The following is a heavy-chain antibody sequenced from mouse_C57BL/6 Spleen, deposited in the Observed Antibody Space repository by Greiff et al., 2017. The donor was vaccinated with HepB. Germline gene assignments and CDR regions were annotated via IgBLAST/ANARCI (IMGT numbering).Heavy chain of an antibody. D-gene: IGHD2-4*01. Sequence: EVQLQQSGAELVKPGASVKLSCTASGFNFKDYYMPWVKQRTEQGLEWIGRIDPEDGETKYAPKFPGKATITADTSSNTAYLPLSSLTSEDTAVYYCARRGTMTYYYAMDYWGQGTSVTVSS. CDR1: GFNFKDYY. CDR2: IDPEDGET. V-gene: IGHV14-2*01. CDR3: ARRGTMTYYYAMDY. J-gene: IGHJ4*01.